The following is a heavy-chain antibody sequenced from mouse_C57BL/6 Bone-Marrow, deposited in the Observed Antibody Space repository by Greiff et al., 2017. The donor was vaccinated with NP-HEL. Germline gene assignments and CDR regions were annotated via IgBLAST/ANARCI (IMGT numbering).Heavy chain of an antibody. V-gene: IGHV1-81*01. J-gene: IGHJ3*01. Sequence: QVQLQQSGAELARPGASVKLSCKASGYTFTSYGISWVKQRTGQGLEWIGEIYPRSGNTYYNEKFKGKATLTADKSSSTAYIELRSLTSEDSAVYFCARWRGNTWFAYWGQGTLVTVSA. CDR1: GYTFTSYG. CDR2: IYPRSGNT. CDR3: ARWRGNTWFAY. D-gene: IGHD2-1*01.